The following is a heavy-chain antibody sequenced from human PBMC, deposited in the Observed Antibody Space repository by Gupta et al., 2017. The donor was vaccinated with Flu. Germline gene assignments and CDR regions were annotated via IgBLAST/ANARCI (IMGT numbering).Heavy chain of an antibody. CDR1: GFSFDDFT. Sequence: DVNLVESGGVVVQPGGSLRLSCGASGFSFDDFTMYWVRQPPGKGLEWFSLITRKGATTYYADSVKGRFTISRDNSKDSLYLQMNSLRSEDTALYFCAKAANRDGDNWGDLDVWGTGTTVTVSS. CDR2: ITRKGATT. V-gene: IGHV3-43*01. D-gene: IGHD5-24*01. CDR3: AKAANRDGDNWGDLDV. J-gene: IGHJ6*04.